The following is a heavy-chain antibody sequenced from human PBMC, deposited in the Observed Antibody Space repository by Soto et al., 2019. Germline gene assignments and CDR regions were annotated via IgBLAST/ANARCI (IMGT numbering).Heavy chain of an antibody. V-gene: IGHV4-59*08. J-gene: IGHJ4*02. D-gene: IGHD6-13*01. CDR2: FSYVRGT. Sequence: SETLSLTCTVSGGSISDYYWSWIRQPPGKGLEWIGYFSYVRGTNNSPSLKSRATISVDTSKNQFSLKLSPVTVADTAVYYCARHRRAAGLYFDYWGQGTLVTVSS. CDR3: ARHRRAAGLYFDY. CDR1: GGSISDYY.